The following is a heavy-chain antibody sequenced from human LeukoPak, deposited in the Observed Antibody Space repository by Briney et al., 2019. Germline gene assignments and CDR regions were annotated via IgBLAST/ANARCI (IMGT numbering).Heavy chain of an antibody. CDR3: ARGGYSINSLDY. CDR1: GFTFSSYW. Sequence: QAGGSLRLSCAASGFTFSSYWMHWVRQAPGKGLVWVSRINTDETTTNSADSVEGRFTISRDNAKNTLYLQMNSLRAEDTAVYYCARGGYSINSLDYWGQGTLVTVSS. J-gene: IGHJ4*02. D-gene: IGHD4-11*01. CDR2: INTDETTT. V-gene: IGHV3-74*01.